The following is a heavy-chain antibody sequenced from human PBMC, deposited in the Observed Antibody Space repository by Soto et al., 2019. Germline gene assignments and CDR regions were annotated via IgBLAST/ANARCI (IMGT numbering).Heavy chain of an antibody. V-gene: IGHV4-38-2*01. Sequence: SETLSLTCAVSGYSISSGYYWGWIRQSPGKGLEWIGSIYHSGSTYYNPSLKSRVIISVDTSKNQFSLKLSSVTAADTAVYYCARLAPIEAADGMEVWGQGTTVT. CDR3: ARLAPIEAADGMEV. J-gene: IGHJ6*02. D-gene: IGHD6-13*01. CDR2: IYHSGST. CDR1: GYSISSGYY.